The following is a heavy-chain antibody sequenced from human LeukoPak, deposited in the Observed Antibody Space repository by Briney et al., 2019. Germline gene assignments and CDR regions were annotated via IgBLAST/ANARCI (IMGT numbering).Heavy chain of an antibody. J-gene: IGHJ4*02. D-gene: IGHD4-17*01. CDR2: IYYSGST. Sequence: PSETLSLTCTVSGGSISSRSYHWGWIRQPPGKGLEWIGSIYYSGSTYYNPSLKSRVTISVDTSKNQFSLKLSSVTAADTAVYYCARVGEDYGDYVGLRFDYWGQGTLVTVSS. V-gene: IGHV4-39*07. CDR3: ARVGEDYGDYVGLRFDY. CDR1: GGSISSRSYH.